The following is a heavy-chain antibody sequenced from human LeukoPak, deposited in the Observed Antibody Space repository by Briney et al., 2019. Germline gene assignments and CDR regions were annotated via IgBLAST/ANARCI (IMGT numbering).Heavy chain of an antibody. V-gene: IGHV3-23*01. J-gene: IGHJ3*01. Sequence: GGSLRLSCTASGFTFSSYAMTWVRQAPGKGLDWVSAIGASGADTYYAASAKGRFTVSRDNSNNTLYLQMGSLRADDTAVYFCAKRPRDSSGYYLGAFDGWGQGTTVTVSS. CDR2: IGASGADT. CDR1: GFTFSSYA. CDR3: AKRPRDSSGYYLGAFDG. D-gene: IGHD3-22*01.